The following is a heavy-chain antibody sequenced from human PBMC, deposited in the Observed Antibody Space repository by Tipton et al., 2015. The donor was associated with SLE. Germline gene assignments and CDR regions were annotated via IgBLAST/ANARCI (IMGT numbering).Heavy chain of an antibody. CDR3: ARDRSRGYGSFDD. Sequence: TLSLTCTVSGGSISSSSYYWGWIRQPPGKGLEWIGTAYYSGTTYYNPSLKSRVTISVDTSKNQFSLKLSSVTAADTAVYYCARDRSRGYGSFDDWGQGTLVTVSS. J-gene: IGHJ4*02. V-gene: IGHV4-39*07. D-gene: IGHD5-12*01. CDR2: AYYSGTT. CDR1: GGSISSSSYY.